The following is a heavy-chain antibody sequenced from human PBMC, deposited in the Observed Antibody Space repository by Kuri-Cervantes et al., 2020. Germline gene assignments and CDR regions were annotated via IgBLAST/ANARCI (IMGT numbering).Heavy chain of an antibody. CDR2: IWYDGSNK. D-gene: IGHD1-26*01. J-gene: IGHJ6*02. CDR1: GFTVSSNY. CDR3: ARVRWEPPYYYGMDV. Sequence: GGSLRLSCAASGFTVSSNYMSWVRQAPGKGLEWVAVIWYDGSNKYYADSVKGRFTISRDNSKNTLYLQMNSLRAEGTAVYYCARVRWEPPYYYGMDVWGQGTTVTVSS. V-gene: IGHV3-33*08.